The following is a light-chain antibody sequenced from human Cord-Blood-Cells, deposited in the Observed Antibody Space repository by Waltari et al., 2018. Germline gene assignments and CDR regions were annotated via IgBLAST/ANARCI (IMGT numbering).Light chain of an antibody. CDR3: CSYAGSYV. J-gene: IGLJ1*01. V-gene: IGLV2-11*01. Sequence: QSALTQPRSVSGSPGQSVTISCTGTSSAVGVYNYVSWYQQHPGKSPKLMIYDVSKRPSGVPDRFSGSKSGNTASLTISGLQAEDEADYYCCSYAGSYVFGTGTKVTVL. CDR2: DVS. CDR1: SSAVGVYNY.